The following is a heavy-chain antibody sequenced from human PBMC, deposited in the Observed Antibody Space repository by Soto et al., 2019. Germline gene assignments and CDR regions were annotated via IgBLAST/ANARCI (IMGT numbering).Heavy chain of an antibody. CDR1: GGSFSGYY. V-gene: IGHV4-34*01. D-gene: IGHD1-26*01. CDR3: ARVAWELRAYFDY. CDR2: INHSGST. J-gene: IGHJ4*02. Sequence: SETLSLTCAVYGGSFSGYYWSWIRQPPGKGLEWIGEINHSGSTNYNPSLKSRVTISVDTSKNQFSLKLSSVTAADTAVYYCARVAWELRAYFDYWGQGTLVTVSS.